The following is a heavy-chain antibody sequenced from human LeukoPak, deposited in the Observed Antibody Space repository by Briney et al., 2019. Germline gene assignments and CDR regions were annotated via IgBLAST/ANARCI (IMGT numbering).Heavy chain of an antibody. CDR3: ARGVEYSSSSGDY. CDR2: IIPILGIA. Sequence: ASVKVSCKASGYTFTSYGISWVRQAPGQGLEWMGRIIPILGIANYAQKFQGRVTITADKSTSTAYMELSSLRSEDTAVYYCARGVEYSSSSGDYWGQGTLVTVSS. D-gene: IGHD6-6*01. CDR1: GYTFTSYG. J-gene: IGHJ4*02. V-gene: IGHV1-69*04.